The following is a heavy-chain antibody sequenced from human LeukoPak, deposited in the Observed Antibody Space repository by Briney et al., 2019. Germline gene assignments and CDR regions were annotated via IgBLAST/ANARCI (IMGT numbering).Heavy chain of an antibody. J-gene: IGHJ4*02. V-gene: IGHV3-21*01. CDR3: ARPELRGFAPNY. CDR2: ISSSSSYI. D-gene: IGHD4-23*01. Sequence: GGSLRLSCAASGFTFRSYSMNWVRQAPGKGLEWVSSISSSSSYIYYADSVKGRFTISRDNAKNSLYLQMNSLRAEDTAVYYCARPELRGFAPNYWGQGTLVTVSS. CDR1: GFTFRSYS.